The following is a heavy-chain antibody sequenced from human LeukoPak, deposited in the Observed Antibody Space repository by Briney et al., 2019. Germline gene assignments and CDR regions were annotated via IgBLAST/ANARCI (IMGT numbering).Heavy chain of an antibody. CDR3: ARRAGAYSHPYDY. D-gene: IGHD4/OR15-4a*01. CDR2: ISSSGSTT. CDR1: GFTVSSNY. Sequence: GGSLRLSCAASGFTVSSNYMSWVRQAPGKGLEWVSYISSSGSTTYYADSVKGRFTISRDNSKNTLYLHMNSLRAEDTAVYYCARRAGAYSHPYDYWGQGTLVTVSS. V-gene: IGHV3-11*01. J-gene: IGHJ4*02.